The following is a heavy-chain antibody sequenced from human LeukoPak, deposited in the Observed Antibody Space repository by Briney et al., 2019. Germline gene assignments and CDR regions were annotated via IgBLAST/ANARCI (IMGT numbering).Heavy chain of an antibody. V-gene: IGHV3-23*01. CDR2: ISGSSGRT. J-gene: IGHJ4*02. D-gene: IGHD1-14*01. CDR3: AKPARTDYTDY. Sequence: GGSLRLSCAAPGFTFSSYAMNWVRQAPGKGLEWVSAISGSSGRTYYADFVKGRFTISRDNSKNTLYLQMNSLRAEDTAIYYCAKPARTDYTDYWGQGTLVTVSS. CDR1: GFTFSSYA.